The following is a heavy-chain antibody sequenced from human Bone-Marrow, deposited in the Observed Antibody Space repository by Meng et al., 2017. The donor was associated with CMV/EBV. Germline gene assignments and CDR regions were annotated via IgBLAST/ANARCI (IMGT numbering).Heavy chain of an antibody. Sequence: ASVKVSCKASGYTFTSYDINWVRQATGQGLEWMGWMNPNSGNTGYAQKFQGRVTMTRNTSISTAYMELSSLRSEDTAVYYCARVYCSSTSCYSAYWGQGTLVTFSS. CDR2: MNPNSGNT. D-gene: IGHD2-2*02. V-gene: IGHV1-8*01. CDR3: ARVYCSSTSCYSAY. J-gene: IGHJ4*02. CDR1: GYTFTSYD.